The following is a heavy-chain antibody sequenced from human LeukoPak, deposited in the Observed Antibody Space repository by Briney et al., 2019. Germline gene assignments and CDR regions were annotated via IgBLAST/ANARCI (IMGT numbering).Heavy chain of an antibody. CDR3: AISSGVGARGPCAFDI. V-gene: IGHV5-51*01. J-gene: IGHJ3*02. CDR2: IYPGDSDT. CDR1: GYSFTSYW. Sequence: GESLKISCKGSGYSFTSYWIGWVRRMPGKGLEWMGIIYPGDSDTRYSPSFQGQVTISADKSISTAYLQWSSLKASDTAMYYCAISSGVGARGPCAFDIWGQGTMVTVSS. D-gene: IGHD1-26*01.